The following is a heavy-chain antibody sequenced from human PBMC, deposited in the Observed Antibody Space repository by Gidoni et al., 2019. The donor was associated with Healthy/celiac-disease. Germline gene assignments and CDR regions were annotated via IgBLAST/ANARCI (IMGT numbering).Heavy chain of an antibody. CDR1: GYTFTSYY. CDR3: ARDRLEGCNWFDP. Sequence: QVQLVQSGAEVKKPGASVKVSCKASGYTFTSYYIHWVQQAPGQGLEWMGIINPSGGSTSYAQKFQGRVTMTRDTSTSTVYMELSSLRSEDTAVYYCARDRLEGCNWFDPWGQGTLVTVSS. J-gene: IGHJ5*02. D-gene: IGHD3-3*01. V-gene: IGHV1-46*01. CDR2: INPSGGST.